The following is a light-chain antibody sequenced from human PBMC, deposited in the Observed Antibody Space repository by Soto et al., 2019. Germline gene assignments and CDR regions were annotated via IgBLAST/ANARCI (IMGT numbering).Light chain of an antibody. CDR3: SSYAGSNIYV. CDR1: SSDVGGYDY. CDR2: EVS. Sequence: LTQPPSASGSPGQSVTISCTGTSSDVGGYDYVSWYQQHPGKVPKLMIYEVSKRPSGVPDRFSGSKSGNTASLTVSGLQAEDEADYYCSSYAGSNIYVFGTGTKVTVL. J-gene: IGLJ1*01. V-gene: IGLV2-8*01.